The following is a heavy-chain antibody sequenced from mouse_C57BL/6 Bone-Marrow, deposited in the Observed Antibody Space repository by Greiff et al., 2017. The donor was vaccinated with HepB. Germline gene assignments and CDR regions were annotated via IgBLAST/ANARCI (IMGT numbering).Heavy chain of an antibody. Sequence: VMLVESGGGLVKHGGSLKLSCAASGFTFSSYAMSWVRQTPEKRLEWVATISDGGSYTYYPDNVKGRFTISRDNAKNNLYLQMSHLKSEDTAMYYCARDPIYYYGSSYAMDYWGQGTSVTVSS. CDR2: ISDGGSYT. J-gene: IGHJ4*01. D-gene: IGHD1-1*01. CDR1: GFTFSSYA. CDR3: ARDPIYYYGSSYAMDY. V-gene: IGHV5-4*01.